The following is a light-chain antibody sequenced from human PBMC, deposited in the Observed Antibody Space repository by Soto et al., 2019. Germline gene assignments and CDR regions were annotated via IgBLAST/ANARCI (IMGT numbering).Light chain of an antibody. V-gene: IGKV3-11*01. CDR2: ESS. CDR1: QNVANY. Sequence: EIVLTQSPATLSLSPGERATLSCRASQNVANYLDWYQQKPGQAPRLLIYESSNRATGIAARFSGSGSGTDFTLTISSLEPEDFAVYFCQQRGRWLTFGGGTKVDIK. CDR3: QQRGRWLT. J-gene: IGKJ4*01.